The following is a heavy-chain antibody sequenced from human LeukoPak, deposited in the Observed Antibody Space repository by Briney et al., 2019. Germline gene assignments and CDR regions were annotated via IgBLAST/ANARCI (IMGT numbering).Heavy chain of an antibody. V-gene: IGHV4-34*01. D-gene: IGHD5-18*01. CDR3: ARYGDTAMGPVDY. J-gene: IGHJ4*02. Sequence: SETLSLTCAVYGGSFSGYYWSWIRQPPGKGLEWIGEINHSGSTNYNPSLKSRVTISVDTSKNQFSLKLSSVTAADTAVYYCARYGDTAMGPVDYWGQGTLVTVSS. CDR2: INHSGST. CDR1: GGSFSGYY.